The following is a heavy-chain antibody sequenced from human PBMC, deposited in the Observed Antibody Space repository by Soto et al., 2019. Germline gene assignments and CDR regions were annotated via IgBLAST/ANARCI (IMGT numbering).Heavy chain of an antibody. Sequence: GESLKISCVASGYTFTSYWIGWVRQMPGKGLEWMGIIYPGDSDTRYSPSFRGQVTISADKSITTAYLQWSSLKASDTAMYYCMRQLGVDADNWFHPWGQGTLVTVSS. D-gene: IGHD2-8*01. CDR3: MRQLGVDADNWFHP. CDR1: GYTFTSYW. V-gene: IGHV5-51*01. J-gene: IGHJ5*02. CDR2: IYPGDSDT.